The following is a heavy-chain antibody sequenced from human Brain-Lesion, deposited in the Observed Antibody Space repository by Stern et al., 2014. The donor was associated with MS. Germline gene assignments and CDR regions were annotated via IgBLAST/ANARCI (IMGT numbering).Heavy chain of an antibody. CDR2: IYYSGNT. CDR1: GGSVSSTSYA. Sequence: QVQLQESGPGLVKPSETLSLTCTVAGGSVSSTSYAWAWIRQPPGKGLEWIGTIYYSGNTYYSPSLKSRLTIAQDPSKNQFPLQLRFVTAADTAVYYCAGEEDIRYCSGGSCTGNWFDPWGQGTLVTVSS. V-gene: IGHV4-39*01. CDR3: AGEEDIRYCSGGSCTGNWFDP. D-gene: IGHD2-15*01. J-gene: IGHJ5*02.